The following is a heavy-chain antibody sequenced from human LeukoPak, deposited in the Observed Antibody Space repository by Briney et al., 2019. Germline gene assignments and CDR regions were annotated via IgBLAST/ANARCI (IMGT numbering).Heavy chain of an antibody. CDR1: RFTFSNSI. J-gene: IGHJ4*03. CDR2: MSYDGFSK. V-gene: IGHV3-33*05. CDR3: GREDHTSGYCGSFDN. Sequence: GGSLRLSCASSRFTFSNSIFHWVRRAPGKGLEWVAAMSYDGFSKYYADSAKGRFTISRDESRRTVDLHLSSLGPDDTAVYYCGREDHTSGYCGSFDNWGQGTAVAVSS. D-gene: IGHD3-22*01.